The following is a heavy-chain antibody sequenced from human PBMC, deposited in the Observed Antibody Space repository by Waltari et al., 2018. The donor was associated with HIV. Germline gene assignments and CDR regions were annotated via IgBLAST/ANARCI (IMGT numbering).Heavy chain of an antibody. CDR2: IRTKANSYAT. CDR1: GFTFSGST. Sequence: EVQLVESGGGLVQPGGSLKLSCEASGFTFSGSTMHWVRQASGKGLVCVGRIRTKANSYATAYAASVKGRFIISRDDSKNTAYLQMNNLKTEDTAVYYCTRLVAAVAGTGYWGQGTLVTVSS. D-gene: IGHD6-19*01. CDR3: TRLVAAVAGTGY. J-gene: IGHJ4*02. V-gene: IGHV3-73*01.